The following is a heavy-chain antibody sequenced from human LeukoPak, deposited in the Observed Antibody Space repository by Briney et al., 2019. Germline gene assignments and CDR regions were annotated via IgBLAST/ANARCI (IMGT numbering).Heavy chain of an antibody. CDR2: IIPIFGTA. V-gene: IGHV1-69*13. Sequence: ASVKVSCKASEGTFISYAISWVRQAPGQGLEWMGGIIPIFGTANYAQKFQGRVTITADESTSTAYMELSSLRSEDTAVYYCARVPDYYGMDVWGQGTTVTVSS. J-gene: IGHJ6*02. CDR3: ARVPDYYGMDV. CDR1: EGTFISYA.